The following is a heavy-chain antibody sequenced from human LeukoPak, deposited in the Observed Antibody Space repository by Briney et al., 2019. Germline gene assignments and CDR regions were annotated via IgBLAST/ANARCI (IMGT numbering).Heavy chain of an antibody. Sequence: GGSLRLSCAASGFTFSSYEMNWVRQAPGKGLEWVSYISSSGSTIYYADSVKGRFTISRDNAKNSLYLQMNSQRAEDTAVYYCARDSNYYGSGSYYPNFDYWGQGTLVTVSS. CDR3: ARDSNYYGSGSYYPNFDY. V-gene: IGHV3-48*03. J-gene: IGHJ4*02. CDR2: ISSSGSTI. CDR1: GFTFSSYE. D-gene: IGHD3-10*01.